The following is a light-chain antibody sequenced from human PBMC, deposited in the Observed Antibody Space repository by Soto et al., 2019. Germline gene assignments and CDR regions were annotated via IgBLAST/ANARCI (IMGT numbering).Light chain of an antibody. Sequence: FVLTHSPGTLSLSPGERATLSCRASQTVRNNYLAWYQQKPGQAPRLLIYDASSRATGIPDRFSGGGSGTDFTLTISRLEPEDFAVYYCQQFSSYPLNFGGGTKVDIK. V-gene: IGKV3-20*01. CDR2: DAS. CDR1: QTVRNNY. CDR3: QQFSSYPLN. J-gene: IGKJ4*01.